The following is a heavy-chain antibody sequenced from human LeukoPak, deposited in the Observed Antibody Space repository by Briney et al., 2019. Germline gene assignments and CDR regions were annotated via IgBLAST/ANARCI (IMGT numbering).Heavy chain of an antibody. CDR3: AREIYGAFDI. J-gene: IGHJ3*02. Sequence: PSETLSLTCTVSGGSISSYYWSWIRQPPGKGLEWIGYIYYSGSTNYNPSLKSRVTISVDTSKNQFSLKLSSVTAADTAVYYCAREIYGAFDIWGQGTMVTVSS. D-gene: IGHD2-2*02. V-gene: IGHV4-59*01. CDR2: IYYSGST. CDR1: GGSISSYY.